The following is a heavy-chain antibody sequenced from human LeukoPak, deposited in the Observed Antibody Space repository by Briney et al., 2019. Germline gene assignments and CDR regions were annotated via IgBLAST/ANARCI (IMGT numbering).Heavy chain of an antibody. CDR2: ISSSSSYI. CDR1: GFTFSSYS. V-gene: IGHV3-21*01. J-gene: IGHJ3*02. CDR3: AREGPAPDYYGSNAFDI. D-gene: IGHD3-10*01. Sequence: GGSLRLSCAASGFTFSSYSMNWVRQAPGKGLEWVSSISSSSSYIYCADSVKGRFTISRDNAKNSLYLQMNSLRAEDTAVYYCAREGPAPDYYGSNAFDIWGQGTMVTVSS.